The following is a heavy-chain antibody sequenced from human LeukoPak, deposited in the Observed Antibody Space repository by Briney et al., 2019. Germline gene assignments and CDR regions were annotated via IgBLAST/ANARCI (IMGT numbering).Heavy chain of an antibody. CDR2: INHSGST. J-gene: IGHJ4*02. D-gene: IGHD3-22*01. Sequence: PGGSLRLSCAASGFTFSRYSMNWVRQPPGKGLEWIGEINHSGSTNYNPSLKSRVTISVDTSKNQFSLKLSSVTAADTAVYYCARANYYDSSGYYYLFDYWGQGTLVTVSS. CDR3: ARANYYDSSGYYYLFDY. CDR1: GFTFSRYS. V-gene: IGHV4-34*01.